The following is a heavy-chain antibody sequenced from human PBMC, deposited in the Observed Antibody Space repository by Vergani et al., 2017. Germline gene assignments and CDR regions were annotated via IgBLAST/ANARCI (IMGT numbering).Heavy chain of an antibody. Sequence: EVQLLESGGGLVQPGGSLSLSCAASGFTFSSYAMSWVRQAPGKGLEWVSAISGSGGSTYYADSVKVRFTISRDNSKNTLYLQMNSLRAEDTAVYYCAKEEFGTYYYGSGSYPYWGQGTLVTVSS. CDR2: ISGSGGST. V-gene: IGHV3-23*01. CDR1: GFTFSSYA. CDR3: AKEEFGTYYYGSGSYPY. D-gene: IGHD3-10*01. J-gene: IGHJ4*02.